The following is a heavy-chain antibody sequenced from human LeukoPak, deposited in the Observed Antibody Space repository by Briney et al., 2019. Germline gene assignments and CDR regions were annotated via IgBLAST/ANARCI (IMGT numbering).Heavy chain of an antibody. V-gene: IGHV1-2*04. D-gene: IGHD2-2*01. J-gene: IGHJ4*02. CDR3: AREDRYCSSTSCYWARFDY. CDR2: INPNSGGT. CDR1: GYTFTGYY. Sequence: ASVKVSCKASGYTFTGYYMHWVRQAPGQGLEWMGWINPNSGGTNYAQKFQGWVTITRDTSISTAYMELSRLRSDDTAVYYCAREDRYCSSTSCYWARFDYWGQGTLVTVSS.